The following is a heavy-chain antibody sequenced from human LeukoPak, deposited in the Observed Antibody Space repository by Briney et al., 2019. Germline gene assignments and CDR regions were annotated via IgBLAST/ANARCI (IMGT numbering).Heavy chain of an antibody. V-gene: IGHV3-23*01. CDR1: GFTFSSYA. D-gene: IGHD5-18*01. Sequence: GESLRLSCAASGFTFSSYAMNWVRQAPGKGLEWVAGISGSGGNTYCADSVKGRLTISRDNPKNTVYLQMNSLRAEDTAVYYCAKGGGYSCATKFAYWGQGTLVTVSS. J-gene: IGHJ4*02. CDR2: ISGSGGNT. CDR3: AKGGGYSCATKFAY.